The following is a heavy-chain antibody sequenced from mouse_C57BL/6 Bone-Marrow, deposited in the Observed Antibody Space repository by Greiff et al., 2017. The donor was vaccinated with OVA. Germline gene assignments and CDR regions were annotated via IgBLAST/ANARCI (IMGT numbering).Heavy chain of an antibody. V-gene: IGHV1-19*01. CDR3: ARGDYPLLLRSRAPDYFDY. D-gene: IGHD1-1*01. CDR2: INPYNGGT. CDR1: GYTFTDYY. Sequence: EVQLQQSGPVLVKPGASVKMSCKASGYTFTDYYMNWVKQSHGKSLEWIGVINPYNGGTSYNQKFKGKATLTVDKSSSTAYMELNSLTSEDSAVYYCARGDYPLLLRSRAPDYFDYWGQGTTLTVSS. J-gene: IGHJ2*01.